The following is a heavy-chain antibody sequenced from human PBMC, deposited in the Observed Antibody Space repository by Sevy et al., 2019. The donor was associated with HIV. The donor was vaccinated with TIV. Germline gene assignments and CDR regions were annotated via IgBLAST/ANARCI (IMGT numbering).Heavy chain of an antibody. V-gene: IGHV3-30*09. D-gene: IGHD6-19*01. CDR1: GFTFSFYT. CDR3: ARELGVAGPEEFDY. J-gene: IGHJ4*02. Sequence: GGSLRLSCVASGFTFSFYTMHWVRQAPGKGLEWVAAVSYDGRNKYYADSVKGRFAISRDNSNNTLFLQMNTLRGDDTAVYYCARELGVAGPEEFDYRGQGTLVTVSS. CDR2: VSYDGRNK.